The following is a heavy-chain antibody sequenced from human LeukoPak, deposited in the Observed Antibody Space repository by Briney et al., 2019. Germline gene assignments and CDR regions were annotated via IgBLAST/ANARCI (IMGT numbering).Heavy chain of an antibody. J-gene: IGHJ4*02. CDR3: TKDQGSGSYYFDH. D-gene: IGHD3-10*01. CDR2: IKSKTDGGTV. Sequence: GGSLRLSCAASGFTFSNVWMSWVRQAPGKGLEWVGRIKSKTDGGTVDYAAPVKGRFTISSDDLTNTLYLEMNSLKTEDTAVYYCTKDQGSGSYYFDHWGQGTLVTVSS. CDR1: GFTFSNVW. V-gene: IGHV3-15*01.